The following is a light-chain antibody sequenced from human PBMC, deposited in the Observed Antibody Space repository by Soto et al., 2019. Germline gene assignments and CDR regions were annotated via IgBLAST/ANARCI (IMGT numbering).Light chain of an antibody. CDR1: QGIGND. CDR3: LQDYNYPRT. V-gene: IGKV1-6*01. CDR2: AAS. Sequence: AIQMTPSPSSLSASVGDRVTITCRASQGIGNDLGWYQQKPGKAPKLLICAASSLQSGVPSRFSGSGSGTDFTLTISSLQPEDFAAYYCLQDYNYPRTFGQGTKVEIK. J-gene: IGKJ1*01.